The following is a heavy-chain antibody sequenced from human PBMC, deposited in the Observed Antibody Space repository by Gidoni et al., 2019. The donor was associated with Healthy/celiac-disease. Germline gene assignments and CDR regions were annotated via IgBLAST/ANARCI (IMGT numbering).Heavy chain of an antibody. J-gene: IGHJ6*02. V-gene: IGHV3-30*18. CDR2: ISYDGSNK. D-gene: IGHD6-13*01. CDR3: AKDLGSSWYEQALGGYYYYGMDV. Sequence: QVQLVESGGGVVQPGRSLRLSCAASGFTFSSYGMHWVRQAPGKGLEWVAVISYDGSNKYYADSVKGRFTISRDNSKNTLYLQMNSLRAEDTAVYYCAKDLGSSWYEQALGGYYYYGMDVWGQGTTVTVSS. CDR1: GFTFSSYG.